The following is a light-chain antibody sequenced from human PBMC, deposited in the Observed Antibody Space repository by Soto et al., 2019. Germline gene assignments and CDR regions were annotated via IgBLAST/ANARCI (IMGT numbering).Light chain of an antibody. V-gene: IGLV1-44*01. CDR3: AVWDDSLNGPV. CDR1: SSNIGSNT. Sequence: QSVLTQPPSVSGTPGQRVTISCSGSSSNIGSNTVNWYQQLPGMAPKLLIYSNDQRPSGVPDRFSASTSGTSDSLAISGLQSEDEADYYCAVWDDSLNGPVFGGGTQLTVL. CDR2: SND. J-gene: IGLJ3*02.